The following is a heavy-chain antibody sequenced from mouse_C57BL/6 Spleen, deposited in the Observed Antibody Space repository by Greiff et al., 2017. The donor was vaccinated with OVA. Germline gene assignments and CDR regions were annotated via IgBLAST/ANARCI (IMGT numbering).Heavy chain of an antibody. CDR1: GYTFTSYW. D-gene: IGHD1-1*01. J-gene: IGHJ2*01. CDR2: IDPSDSYT. CDR3: ARDYGSSFDY. V-gene: IGHV1-69*01. Sequence: QVQLQQPGAELVMPGASVKLSCKASGYTFTSYWMHWVKQRPGQGLEWIGEIDPSDSYTNYNQKFKGKSTLTVDKSSSTAYMQLSSLTSEDSAVYYCARDYGSSFDYWGQGTTLTVSS.